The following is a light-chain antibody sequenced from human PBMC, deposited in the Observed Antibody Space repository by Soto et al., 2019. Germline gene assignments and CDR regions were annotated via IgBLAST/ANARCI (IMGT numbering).Light chain of an antibody. Sequence: EIVMTQSPATLSVSPGERATLSCRASQSVSSNLAWYQQKPGQSPRLLIYGASTRATGIPARFSGSGSGTEFTLTISSLQSEDFAFYYCQQYNNWPLLFGGGNKVEIK. J-gene: IGKJ4*01. CDR1: QSVSSN. CDR2: GAS. CDR3: QQYNNWPLL. V-gene: IGKV3-15*01.